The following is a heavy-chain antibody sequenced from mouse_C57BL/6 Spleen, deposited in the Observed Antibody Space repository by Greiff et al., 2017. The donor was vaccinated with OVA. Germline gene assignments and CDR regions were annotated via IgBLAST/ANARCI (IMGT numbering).Heavy chain of an antibody. V-gene: IGHV1-85*01. D-gene: IGHD1-1*01. Sequence: VMLVESGPELVTPGASVKLSCKASGYTFTSYDINWVKQRPGQGLEWIGWIYPRDGSTKYNEKFKGKATLTVDTSSSTAYMELHSLTSEDSAVYFCARYYYGSSHYYAMDYWGQGTSVTVSS. CDR2: IYPRDGST. CDR1: GYTFTSYD. CDR3: ARYYYGSSHYYAMDY. J-gene: IGHJ4*01.